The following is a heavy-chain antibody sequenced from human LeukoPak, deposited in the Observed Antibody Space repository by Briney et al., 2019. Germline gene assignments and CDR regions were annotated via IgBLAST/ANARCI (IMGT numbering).Heavy chain of an antibody. CDR1: GFTFSSFG. CDR3: AKESPVVTLADY. J-gene: IGHJ4*02. V-gene: IGHV3-23*01. Sequence: GGSLRLSCAASGFTFSSFGMSWVRQAPGKGLEWVSTISGTGGRTHYADSVKGRFTISRDNSKNTPYPQMNSLRAEDTAVYYCAKESPVVTLADYWGQGTLVTVSS. D-gene: IGHD2-21*02. CDR2: ISGTGGRT.